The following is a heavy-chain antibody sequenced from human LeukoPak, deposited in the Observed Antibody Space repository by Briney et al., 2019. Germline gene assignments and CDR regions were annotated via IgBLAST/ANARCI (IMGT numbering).Heavy chain of an antibody. Sequence: ASVKVSCKASGYTFTSYDINWVRQATGQGLEWMVWMNPNSGNTGYAQKFQGRVTMTRNTSISTAYMELSSLRSEDTAVYYCARPRIAARRNYYFDYWGQGTLVTVSS. V-gene: IGHV1-8*01. CDR2: MNPNSGNT. D-gene: IGHD6-6*01. CDR1: GYTFTSYD. CDR3: ARPRIAARRNYYFDY. J-gene: IGHJ4*02.